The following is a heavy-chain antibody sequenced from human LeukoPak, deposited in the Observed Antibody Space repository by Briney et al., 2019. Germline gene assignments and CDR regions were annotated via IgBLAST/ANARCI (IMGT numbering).Heavy chain of an antibody. CDR1: GFTFSNYW. V-gene: IGHV3-23*01. CDR3: AKEGEGYNYGYAY. CDR2: TSGSGDKT. J-gene: IGHJ4*02. Sequence: AGGSLRLPCAASGFTFSNYWMHWVRQAPGKGLEWASATSGSGDKTYYADSVKGRFTISRDNSKNTVYLQMNRLRIEDTAEYYCAKEGEGYNYGYAYWGQGTLVTVSS. D-gene: IGHD5-18*01.